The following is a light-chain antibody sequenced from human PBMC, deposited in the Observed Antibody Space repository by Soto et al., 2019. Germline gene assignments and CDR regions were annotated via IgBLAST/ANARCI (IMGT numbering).Light chain of an antibody. J-gene: IGKJ2*01. CDR1: QSFSSGY. V-gene: IGKV3-20*01. CDR3: HQYGSSPPYT. Sequence: DIVLTQSPGTLSLSPGERATLSCRASQSFSSGYLAWYQQKPGQAPRLLIYSASTRATDIPDRFSGSESGTEFTLTISRLEPEDFAVYYCHQYGSSPPYTFGQGTKLEI. CDR2: SAS.